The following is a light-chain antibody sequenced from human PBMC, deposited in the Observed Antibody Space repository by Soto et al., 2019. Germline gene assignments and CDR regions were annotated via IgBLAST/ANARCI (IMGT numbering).Light chain of an antibody. Sequence: IQMSQSPSKRSSPVGQRLNKTCRASQTITRWMAWYQQKPGKAPKLLIYDASTLESGVPSRFIVSRSGTDSTLTCSSLQPDDLASYYCQQYNSYSWTFGQGTRLEIK. V-gene: IGKV1-5*01. CDR3: QQYNSYSWT. CDR1: QTITRW. CDR2: DAS. J-gene: IGKJ5*01.